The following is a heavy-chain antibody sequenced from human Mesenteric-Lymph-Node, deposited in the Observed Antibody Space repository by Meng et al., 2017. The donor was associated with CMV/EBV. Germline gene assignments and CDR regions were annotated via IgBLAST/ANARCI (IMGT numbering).Heavy chain of an antibody. J-gene: IGHJ2*01. V-gene: IGHV4-39*02. Sequence: GSLRLSCTVSGGSISSSSYYWGWIRQPPGKGLEWIGSIYYSGSTYYNPSLKSRVTISVDTSKNQFSLKLSSVTAADTAVYYCAREPYKYDTSDFGFFYWYSDLWGPGTLVTVSS. D-gene: IGHD3-22*01. CDR2: IYYSGST. CDR3: AREPYKYDTSDFGFFYWYSDL. CDR1: GGSISSSSYY.